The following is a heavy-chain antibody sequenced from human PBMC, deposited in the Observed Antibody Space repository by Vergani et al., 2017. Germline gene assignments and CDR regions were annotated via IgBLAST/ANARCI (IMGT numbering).Heavy chain of an antibody. CDR1: GCSFGDYA. V-gene: IGHV3-49*04. J-gene: IGHJ4*02. Sequence: EVQLVESGGGLVPPGRSLRLSCAASGCSFGDYAMTWVRQAPGKGLEWVAFIRNKAYGGTTEYAASVKGRFTISRDDSKRLAYLQLSGLKTEDTAVYFCSRGRGYSFGYSDYWGQGTLVTVSS. CDR3: SRGRGYSFGYSDY. D-gene: IGHD5-18*01. CDR2: IRNKAYGGTT.